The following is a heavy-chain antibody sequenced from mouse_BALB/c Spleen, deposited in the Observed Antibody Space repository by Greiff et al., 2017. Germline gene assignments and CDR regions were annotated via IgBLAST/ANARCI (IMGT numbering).Heavy chain of an antibody. V-gene: IGHV7-3*02. CDR3: ARVSPYYGIYEWYFAY. J-gene: IGHJ2*01. CDR1: GFTFTDYY. Sequence: EVQRVESGGGLVQPGGSLRLSCATTGFTFTDYYISWVRQPPGKALEWLGFIRNKANGYTTEYSASVKGWFTISRDNSQSILYLQMNTQRAEDSATYYCARVSPYYGIYEWYFAYWGQGTTLTVSA. CDR2: IRNKANGYTT. D-gene: IGHD2-1*01.